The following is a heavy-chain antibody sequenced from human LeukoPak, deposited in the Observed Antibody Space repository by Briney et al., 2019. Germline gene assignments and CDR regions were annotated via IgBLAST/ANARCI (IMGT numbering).Heavy chain of an antibody. CDR3: TRAQSCCTSTSCSADY. Sequence: ASVKVSCKAFGYTFTTYYIHWVRQAPGQGLEWMGIINPSVGTTKYPDKFQGRVTMTRDTSTSTVYMELSGLGSDDTATYYCTRAQSCCTSTSCSADYWGQGTLVTVSS. J-gene: IGHJ4*02. V-gene: IGHV1-46*01. D-gene: IGHD2-2*01. CDR2: INPSVGTT. CDR1: GYTFTTYY.